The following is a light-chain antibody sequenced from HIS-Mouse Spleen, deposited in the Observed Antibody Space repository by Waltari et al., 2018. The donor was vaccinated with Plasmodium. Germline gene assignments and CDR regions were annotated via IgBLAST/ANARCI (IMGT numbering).Light chain of an antibody. J-gene: IGKJ4*01. CDR3: QQSYSTPPT. CDR2: AAS. Sequence: DIQMTQSPSSLSASVGDRVTITCRAIQSISSYLNWYKQKPGKAPKLLIYAASSLQSGVPSRFSGSGSGTDFTLTISSLQPEDFATYYCQQSYSTPPTFGGGTKVEIK. V-gene: IGKV1-39*01. CDR1: QSISSY.